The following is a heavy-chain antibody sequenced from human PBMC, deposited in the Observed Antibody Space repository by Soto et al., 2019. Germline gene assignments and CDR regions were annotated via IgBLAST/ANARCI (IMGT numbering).Heavy chain of an antibody. V-gene: IGHV4-30-2*01. D-gene: IGHD4-17*01. CDR3: ARGAFTYGDHVGFDY. J-gene: IGHJ4*02. Sequence: QLQLQESGSGLVKPSQTLSLTCAVSGGSISSGGYSWSWIRQPPGKGLEWIGYIYHSGSTYYNPSLKSRVTISVDRSKNQFSLKLSSVTAADTAVYYCARGAFTYGDHVGFDYWGQGTLVTVSS. CDR2: IYHSGST. CDR1: GGSISSGGYS.